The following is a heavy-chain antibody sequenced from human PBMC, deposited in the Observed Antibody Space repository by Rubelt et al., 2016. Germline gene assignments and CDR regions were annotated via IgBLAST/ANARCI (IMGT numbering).Heavy chain of an antibody. CDR2: IYHSGST. CDR1: GYSISSGYY. Sequence: QVQLQESGPGLVKPSETLSLTCTVSGYSISSGYYWGWIRQPPGKGLEWIGSIYHSGSTYYNPSLKILVTIAVVTSKNQCYLKLSSVTAADTGVYYCARGVFGVEYSSSHDAFDIWGQGTMVTVSS. J-gene: IGHJ3*02. V-gene: IGHV4-38-2*02. CDR3: ARGVFGVEYSSSHDAFDI. D-gene: IGHD6-6*01.